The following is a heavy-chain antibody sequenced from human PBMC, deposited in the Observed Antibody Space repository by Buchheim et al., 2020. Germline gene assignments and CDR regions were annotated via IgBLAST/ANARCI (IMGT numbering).Heavy chain of an antibody. Sequence: QVQLVESGGGVVQPGRSLRLSCAASGFTFSSYGMHWVRQAPGKGLEWVAVISYDGSNKYYADSVKGRFTISRDNAKNSLYLQMNSLRAEDTAVYYCARARYDFWSGYSPFDYWGQGTL. CDR2: ISYDGSNK. J-gene: IGHJ4*02. CDR3: ARARYDFWSGYSPFDY. D-gene: IGHD3-3*01. CDR1: GFTFSSYG. V-gene: IGHV3-30*03.